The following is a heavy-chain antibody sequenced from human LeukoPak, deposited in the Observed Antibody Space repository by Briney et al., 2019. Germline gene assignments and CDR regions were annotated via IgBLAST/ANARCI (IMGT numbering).Heavy chain of an antibody. J-gene: IGHJ4*02. CDR1: GFAFSNSA. V-gene: IGHV3-23*01. D-gene: IGHD3-3*01. Sequence: GGSLRLSCAASGFAFSNSAMYWVRQAAGKGLERVSGVTDSGGRTFYADSVKGRFTISRDNAKNSLYLQMNSLRAEDTAVYYCARHEGLYYWGQGTLVTVSS. CDR3: ARHEGLYY. CDR2: VTDSGGRT.